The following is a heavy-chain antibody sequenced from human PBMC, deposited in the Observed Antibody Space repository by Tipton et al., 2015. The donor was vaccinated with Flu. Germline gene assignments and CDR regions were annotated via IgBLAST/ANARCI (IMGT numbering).Heavy chain of an antibody. CDR2: IIPIFGTA. CDR1: GGTFSSYA. V-gene: IGHV1-69*06. Sequence: QSGAEVKKPGSSVKVSCKASGGTFSSYAISWVRQAPGQGLEWMGGIIPIFGTANYAQKFQGRVTITADKSTSTAYMELSSLRSEDTAVYYCARSFADIPYYYYYYMDVWGKGTTVTVSS. CDR3: ARSFADIPYYYYYYMDV. D-gene: IGHD2-2*01. J-gene: IGHJ6*03.